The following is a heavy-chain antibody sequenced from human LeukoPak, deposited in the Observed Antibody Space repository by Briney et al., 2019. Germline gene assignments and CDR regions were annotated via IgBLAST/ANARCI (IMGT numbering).Heavy chain of an antibody. D-gene: IGHD6-13*01. CDR3: AKKGAAAGYYFDY. J-gene: IGHJ4*02. CDR2: ISGSGGST. Sequence: GGSLRLSCAASGFTFSTYSMNWVRQAPGKGLEWVSAISGSGGSTYYADSVKGRFTISRDNSKNTLYLQMNSLRAEDTAVYYCAKKGAAAGYYFDYWGQGTLVTVSS. CDR1: GFTFSTYS. V-gene: IGHV3-23*01.